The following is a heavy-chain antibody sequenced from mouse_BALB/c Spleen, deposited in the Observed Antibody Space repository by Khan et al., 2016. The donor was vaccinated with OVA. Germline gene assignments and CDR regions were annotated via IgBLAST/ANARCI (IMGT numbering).Heavy chain of an antibody. J-gene: IGHJ4*01. V-gene: IGHV1-4*01. CDR3: ARRTTEYALDY. Sequence: QVQLQQSGAELARPGASVKMSCKASGYTFTSHTMHWVKQRPGQGLEWIGYINPRSGNTKYNQKFTDKATLTEDISSSKAYMQLSSLTSEDSAVYYCARRTTEYALDYWGQGTSVTVSS. CDR2: INPRSGNT. D-gene: IGHD2-14*01. CDR1: GYTFTSHT.